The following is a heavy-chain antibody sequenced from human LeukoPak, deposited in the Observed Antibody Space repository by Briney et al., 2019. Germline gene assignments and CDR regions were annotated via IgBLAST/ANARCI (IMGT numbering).Heavy chain of an antibody. CDR2: IYYSGST. D-gene: IGHD3-9*01. CDR3: ARVPGDYDILTGFYYYYGMDV. V-gene: IGHV4-59*01. Sequence: PSETLSLTCTVSGGSISSYYWSWIRQPPGKGLEWIGYIYYSGSTNYNPSLKSRVTISVDTSKNQFSLKLSSVTAADTAVYYCARVPGDYDILTGFYYYYGMDVWGQGTTVTVSS. J-gene: IGHJ6*02. CDR1: GGSISSYY.